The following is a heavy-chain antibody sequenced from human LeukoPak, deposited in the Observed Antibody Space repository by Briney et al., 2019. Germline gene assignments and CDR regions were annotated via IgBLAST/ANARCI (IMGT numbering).Heavy chain of an antibody. CDR2: ISYDGSNK. CDR3: ATLHNYYDSSGYSN. V-gene: IGHV3-30-3*01. J-gene: IGHJ4*02. Sequence: GRSLRLSCTASGFTFSTYAMHWVRQAPGKGLEWGALISYDGSNKYYVDSVKGRFTISRDNSKNTLYLQMNSLRAEDTAVYYCATLHNYYDSSGYSNWGQGTLVTVSS. D-gene: IGHD3-22*01. CDR1: GFTFSTYA.